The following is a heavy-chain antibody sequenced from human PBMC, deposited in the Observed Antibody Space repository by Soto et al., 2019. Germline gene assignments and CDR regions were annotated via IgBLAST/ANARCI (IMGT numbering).Heavy chain of an antibody. CDR2: LYYTGRT. Sequence: QVQLQESGPVLVKPSQTLSLTCSGSGGSISRGGYYWSCIRQHPGKGLEWIGYLYYTGRTSYNPYLKSRLTLSVDTSKTQFSLKLSSVTAAATAVYYWASFRGWPTYCFDCWGQGTLVTVSS. V-gene: IGHV4-31*03. CDR3: ASFRGWPTYCFDC. D-gene: IGHD3-10*01. J-gene: IGHJ4*02. CDR1: GGSISRGGYY.